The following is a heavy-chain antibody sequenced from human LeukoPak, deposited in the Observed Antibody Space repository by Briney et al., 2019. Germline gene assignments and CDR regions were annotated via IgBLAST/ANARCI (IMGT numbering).Heavy chain of an antibody. D-gene: IGHD3-10*01. CDR2: IYHSGST. Sequence: SETLSLTCAVSSYSISSGYYWGWIRQPPGKGLEWIGSIYHSGSTFYNPSLKSRVTISVDTSKNQFSLKLSSVTAADTAVYYCARHGYGSGSYSLTTYYDYWGQGTLVTVSS. V-gene: IGHV4-38-2*01. CDR3: ARHGYGSGSYSLTTYYDY. CDR1: SYSISSGYY. J-gene: IGHJ4*02.